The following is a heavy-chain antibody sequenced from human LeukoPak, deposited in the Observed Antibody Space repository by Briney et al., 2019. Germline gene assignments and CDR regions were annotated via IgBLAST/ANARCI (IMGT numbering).Heavy chain of an antibody. CDR2: ISSSSSYI. D-gene: IGHD3-22*01. V-gene: IGHV3-21*01. CDR1: GFTLSSYE. CDR3: ARSKNPVEYYYDSSGYLGY. Sequence: PGGSLRLSCAASGFTLSSYEMNWVRQAPGKGLEWVSSISSSSSYIYYADSVKGRFTISRDNAKNSLYLQMNSLRAEDTAVYYCARSKNPVEYYYDSSGYLGYWGQRTLVTVSS. J-gene: IGHJ4*02.